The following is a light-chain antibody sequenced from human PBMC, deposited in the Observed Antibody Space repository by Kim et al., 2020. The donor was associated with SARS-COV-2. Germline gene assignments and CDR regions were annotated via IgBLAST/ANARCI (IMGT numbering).Light chain of an antibody. Sequence: DIVMTQSPDSLAVSLGERATINCKSSQSVLYSSNNKNYLAWYQQKPGQPPKLRIYWASTRESGVPDRFSGSGSGTDFTLTISSLQAEDVAVYYCQQYYSTPYTFGQGTKLEI. V-gene: IGKV4-1*01. CDR3: QQYYSTPYT. CDR1: QSVLYSSNNKNY. CDR2: WAS. J-gene: IGKJ2*01.